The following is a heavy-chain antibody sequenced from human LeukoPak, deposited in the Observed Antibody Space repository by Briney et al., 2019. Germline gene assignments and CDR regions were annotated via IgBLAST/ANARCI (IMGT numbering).Heavy chain of an antibody. V-gene: IGHV3-21*04. J-gene: IGHJ4*02. CDR2: ITSSSSYI. CDR3: EVLYYYDSSGLPQDY. D-gene: IGHD3-22*01. Sequence: PGGSLRLSCAASGFTFRNYWMSWVRQAPGKGLEWVSSITSSSSYIYYADSVKGRFTISRDNAKKSLYLQMNSLRAEDTAVYYCEVLYYYDSSGLPQDYWGQGTLVTVSS. CDR1: GFTFRNYW.